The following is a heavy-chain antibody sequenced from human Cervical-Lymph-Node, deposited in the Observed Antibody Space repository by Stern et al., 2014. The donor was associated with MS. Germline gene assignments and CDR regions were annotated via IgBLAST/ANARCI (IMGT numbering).Heavy chain of an antibody. V-gene: IGHV1-69*06. CDR2: IIPIFGTA. J-gene: IGHJ4*02. CDR3: ARGEYYYDSSGYFPFDY. CDR1: GGTFSSYA. D-gene: IGHD3-22*01. Sequence: VQLVQSGAEVKKPGSSVKVSCKGSGGTFSSYAISWVRQAPGQGVEWMGGIIPIFGTANYAQKFQGRVTITADKSTSTAYMELSSLRSEDTAVYYCARGEYYYDSSGYFPFDYWGQGTLVTVSS.